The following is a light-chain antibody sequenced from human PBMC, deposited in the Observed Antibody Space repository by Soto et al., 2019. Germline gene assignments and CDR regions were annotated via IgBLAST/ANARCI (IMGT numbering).Light chain of an antibody. V-gene: IGKV3-20*01. CDR2: GAS. CDR3: QQYNNWPWT. Sequence: EIALTQSPGTLSLSPGEGATPSCRASQSISSNFLAWYQQKRGQAPRLLIHGASNRATGIPDRFSGSGSGTDFTLTITRLEPEDFAVYYCQQYNNWPWTFGQGTKVDI. CDR1: QSISSNF. J-gene: IGKJ1*01.